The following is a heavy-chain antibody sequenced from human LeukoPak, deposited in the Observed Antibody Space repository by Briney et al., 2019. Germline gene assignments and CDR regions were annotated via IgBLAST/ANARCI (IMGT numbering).Heavy chain of an antibody. CDR1: GGSISSYY. V-gene: IGHV4-59*08. CDR2: IYYSGST. CDR3: ARHESGSGWLGGYFDY. J-gene: IGHJ4*02. D-gene: IGHD6-19*01. Sequence: PSETLSLTCTVSGGSISSYYWSWIRQPPGKGLEWIGYIYYSGSTNYNPSLKSRVTISVDTSKNQFSLKLSSVTAADTAVYYCARHESGSGWLGGYFDYWGQGTLVTVSS.